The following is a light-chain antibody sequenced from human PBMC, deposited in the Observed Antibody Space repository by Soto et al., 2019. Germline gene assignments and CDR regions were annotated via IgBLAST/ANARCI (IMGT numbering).Light chain of an antibody. CDR2: EGS. V-gene: IGLV2-23*01. CDR1: SSDVGSYNF. Sequence: QSVLTQPASVSGSPGQSITISCTGTSSDVGSYNFVSWYQQHPGKAPKLMIYEGSKRPSGVSNRFSGSKSGNTASLTISGLQAEDEADYYCCSYAGSGTNVFGTGTKVTVL. J-gene: IGLJ1*01. CDR3: CSYAGSGTNV.